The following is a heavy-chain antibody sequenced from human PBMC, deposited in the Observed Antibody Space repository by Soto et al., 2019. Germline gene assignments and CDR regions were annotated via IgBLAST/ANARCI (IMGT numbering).Heavy chain of an antibody. CDR2: IYHTGST. Sequence: ETLSLTCVVSGYSIRSGYYWGWIRQPPGKGLEWIGSIYHTGSTYFNPSLKSRVTISVDTSKNQLSLKLSSVTAADSAVYYCARAPATGTSPVYYGLDVWGQGTTVTVSS. V-gene: IGHV4-38-2*01. D-gene: IGHD6-13*01. CDR1: GYSIRSGYY. CDR3: ARAPATGTSPVYYGLDV. J-gene: IGHJ6*02.